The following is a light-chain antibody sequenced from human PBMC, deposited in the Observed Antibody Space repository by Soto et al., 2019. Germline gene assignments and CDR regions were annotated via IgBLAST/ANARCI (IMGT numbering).Light chain of an antibody. Sequence: EIVMTQSPATLSVSPVERATLSCRASQSIGKSYLAWFQQKPGQAPRLLIYGASSRATGIPARFSGSGSGTDFTLTISSLEAEDFALYYCQQRSKWPVTFGGGTKVDIK. V-gene: IGKV3D-20*02. CDR2: GAS. J-gene: IGKJ4*01. CDR1: QSIGKSY. CDR3: QQRSKWPVT.